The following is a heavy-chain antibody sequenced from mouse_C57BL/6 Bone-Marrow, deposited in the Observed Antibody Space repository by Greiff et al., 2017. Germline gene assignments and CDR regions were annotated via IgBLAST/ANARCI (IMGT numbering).Heavy chain of an antibody. CDR3: ARVRNYGRFAY. V-gene: IGHV5-4*01. Sequence: EVQGVESGGGLVKPGGSLKLSCAASGFTFSSYAMSWVRQTPEKRLEWVATISDGGSYTYYPDNVKGRFTISRDNAKNNLYLQMSHLKSEDTAMYYCARVRNYGRFAYWGQGTLVTVSA. CDR1: GFTFSSYA. D-gene: IGHD1-1*01. J-gene: IGHJ3*01. CDR2: ISDGGSYT.